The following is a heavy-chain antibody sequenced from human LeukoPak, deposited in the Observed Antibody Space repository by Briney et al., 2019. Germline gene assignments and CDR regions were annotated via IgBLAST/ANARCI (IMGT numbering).Heavy chain of an antibody. D-gene: IGHD5-12*01. CDR1: GFTVSTDY. CDR2: VQQEGSEK. CDR3: ATTLNVATAGYF. Sequence: GGSLRLSCVASGFTVSTDYMSWVRQAPGKGLEWVANVQQEGSEKYYLDSVKGRFTISRDNAKNSVYLQMNRLRAEDTAVYYCATTLNVATAGYFWGQGTLVIVSS. V-gene: IGHV3-7*01. J-gene: IGHJ4*02.